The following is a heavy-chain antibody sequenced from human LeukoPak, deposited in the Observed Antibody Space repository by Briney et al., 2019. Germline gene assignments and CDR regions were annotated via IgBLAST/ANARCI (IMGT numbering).Heavy chain of an antibody. D-gene: IGHD4-17*01. CDR3: ARDPYNGYYGDDYYYYMDV. Sequence: RGSLRLSCAASGFTFSSYEMNWVRQAPGKGLEWVSYISSSGSTIYYADSVRGRFTISRDNAKNSLSPQMNSLRAEDTAVYYCARDPYNGYYGDDYYYYMDVWGKGTTVTISS. J-gene: IGHJ6*03. CDR2: ISSSGSTI. V-gene: IGHV3-48*03. CDR1: GFTFSSYE.